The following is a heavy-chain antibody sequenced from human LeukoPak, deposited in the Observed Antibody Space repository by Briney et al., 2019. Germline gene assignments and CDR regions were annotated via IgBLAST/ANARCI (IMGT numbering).Heavy chain of an antibody. CDR3: ARDYGKSGRIDSSFGY. D-gene: IGHD6-13*01. Sequence: GALRLSCAASGFTFSSYSMNWVRQAPGKGLEWVSYISSSSSTIYYADSVKGRFTISRDNAKNSLYLQMNSLRAEDTAVYYCARDYGKSGRIDSSFGYWGQGSLVTVSS. CDR2: ISSSSSTI. J-gene: IGHJ4*02. CDR1: GFTFSSYS. V-gene: IGHV3-48*04.